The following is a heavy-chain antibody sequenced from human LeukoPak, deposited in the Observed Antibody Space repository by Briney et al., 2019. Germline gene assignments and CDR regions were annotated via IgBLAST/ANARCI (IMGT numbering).Heavy chain of an antibody. CDR2: IKSKSDGDSK. J-gene: IGHJ4*02. D-gene: IGHD3-3*01. V-gene: IGHV3-15*01. CDR3: TTAPSYYNFNSFDY. Sequence: PGGPLRLSCVASGLSLSHAWMSWVRQTPGKGLEWIGRIKSKSDGDSKDYAAPVRDRFTISRDDWKDTVFLEMTTLRTEDTGVYFCTTAPSYYNFNSFDYWGQGTVVTVSS. CDR1: GLSLSHAW.